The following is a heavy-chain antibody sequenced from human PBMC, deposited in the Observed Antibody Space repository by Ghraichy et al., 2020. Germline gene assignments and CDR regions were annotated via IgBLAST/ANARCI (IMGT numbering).Heavy chain of an antibody. Sequence: GSSWVRQASGQGLEWMGWSSAYNGNTNYAQKLQDRVTMTTDTSTSTAYMELRSLRSDDTAVYYCARADYCSSTSCSGLFYYYYGMDVWGQGTTVTVSS. CDR2: SSAYNGNT. D-gene: IGHD2-2*01. J-gene: IGHJ6*02. CDR3: ARADYCSSTSCSGLFYYYYGMDV. CDR1: G. V-gene: IGHV1-18*04.